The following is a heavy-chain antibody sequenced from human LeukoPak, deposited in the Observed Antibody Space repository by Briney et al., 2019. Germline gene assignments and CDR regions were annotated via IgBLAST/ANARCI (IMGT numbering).Heavy chain of an antibody. CDR1: GFTFSSYAM. D-gene: IGHD2-2*01. CDR3: ARVSLPYCSGTSCSYYYYGMDV. CDR2: IYYSGST. V-gene: IGHV4-4*02. J-gene: IGHJ6*02. Sequence: GVLRLSCAASGFTFSSYAMSWVRQAPGKGLEWIGEIYYSGSTNYNPSLKSRVTISVDKSKNQFSLKLNSVTAADTAVCYCARVSLPYCSGTSCSYYYYGMDVWGQGTTATVSS.